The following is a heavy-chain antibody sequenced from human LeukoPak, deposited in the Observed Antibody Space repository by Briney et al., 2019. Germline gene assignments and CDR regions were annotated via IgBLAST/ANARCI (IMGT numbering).Heavy chain of an antibody. CDR3: ARVDIVVVPSANFDC. CDR1: GGSISSSSYY. D-gene: IGHD2-2*01. J-gene: IGHJ4*02. Sequence: SETLSLTFTVSGGSISSSSYYWGWIRQPPGKGLEWIGSIYYSGSTYYNPSLKSRVTISVDTSKNQFSLKLSSVTAADTAVYYCARVDIVVVPSANFDCWGQGTLVTVSS. CDR2: IYYSGST. V-gene: IGHV4-39*01.